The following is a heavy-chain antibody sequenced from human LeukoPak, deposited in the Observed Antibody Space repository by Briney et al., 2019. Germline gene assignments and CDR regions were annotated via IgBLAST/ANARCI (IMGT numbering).Heavy chain of an antibody. CDR1: GGSISSYY. Sequence: SETLSLTCTVSGGSISSYYWSWIRQPPGKGLEWIGYIYYSGSTNYNPSLKSRVTISVDTSKNQFSLKLSSVTAADTAVYYCARDPSSSSFYYYYYMDVWGKGTTVTVSS. J-gene: IGHJ6*03. CDR3: ARDPSSSSFYYYYYMDV. CDR2: IYYSGST. D-gene: IGHD6-6*01. V-gene: IGHV4-59*01.